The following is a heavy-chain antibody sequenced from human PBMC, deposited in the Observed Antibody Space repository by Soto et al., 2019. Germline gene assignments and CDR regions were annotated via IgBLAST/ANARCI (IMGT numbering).Heavy chain of an antibody. J-gene: IGHJ3*02. Sequence: QLVESGGGLVQPGGSLRLSCAASGFTFSSHWMSWVHQAPGKGLEWVANIKPDGSEKWYVDSVKGRFTISRDNAKNSLYLQMNSLRAEDTAVYYCARGDYYDSSGPFSDAFDIWGQGTMVTVSS. V-gene: IGHV3-7*04. D-gene: IGHD3-22*01. CDR3: ARGDYYDSSGPFSDAFDI. CDR1: GFTFSSHW. CDR2: IKPDGSEK.